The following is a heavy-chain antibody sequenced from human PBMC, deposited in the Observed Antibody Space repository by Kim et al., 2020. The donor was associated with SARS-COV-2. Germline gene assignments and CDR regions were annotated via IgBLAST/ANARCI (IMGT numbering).Heavy chain of an antibody. Sequence: SETLSLTCTVSGGSISSYYWSWIRQPPGKGLEWIGYIYYSGSTNYNPSLKSRVTISVDTSKNQFSLKLSSVTAADTAVYYCASTAVAGTGDYYGMDVWGQGTTVTVSS. J-gene: IGHJ6*02. D-gene: IGHD6-19*01. V-gene: IGHV4-59*08. CDR3: ASTAVAGTGDYYGMDV. CDR2: IYYSGST. CDR1: GGSISSYY.